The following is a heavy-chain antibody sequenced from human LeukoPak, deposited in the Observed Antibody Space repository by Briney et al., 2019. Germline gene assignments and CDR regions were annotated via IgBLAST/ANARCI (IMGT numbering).Heavy chain of an antibody. V-gene: IGHV3-53*01. CDR1: GFTVSSSY. Sequence: GGSLRLSCAASGFTVSSSYMSWVRQAPGKGLEWVSSIYVDGPTFYADSVKGRFTIARDNSKNTLYPQMNSLRAEDTAVYYCARLYLSGSYWFDYWGQGTLVTVST. CDR2: IYVDGPT. J-gene: IGHJ4*02. CDR3: ARLYLSGSYWFDY. D-gene: IGHD3-10*01.